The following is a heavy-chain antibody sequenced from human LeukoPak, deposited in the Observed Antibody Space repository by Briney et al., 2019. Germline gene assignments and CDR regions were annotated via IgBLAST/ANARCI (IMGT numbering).Heavy chain of an antibody. CDR1: GFTFSSYW. V-gene: IGHV3-7*01. D-gene: IGHD6-13*01. J-gene: IGHJ4*02. CDR3: AREGIAAADDY. Sequence: GGSLRLSCAASGFTFSSYWMSWVRQVPGKGLEWVANIKQDGSEKYYVDSVKGRFTISRDNAKNSLYLQMNSLRAEDTAVYYCAREGIAAADDYWGQGTLVTVSS. CDR2: IKQDGSEK.